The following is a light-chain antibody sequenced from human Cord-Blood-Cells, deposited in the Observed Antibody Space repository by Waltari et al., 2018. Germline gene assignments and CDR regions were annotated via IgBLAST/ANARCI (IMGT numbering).Light chain of an antibody. CDR2: SNN. Sequence: QLGLTQPPSESGIPGERVVIACSGSTTNSGRIHLYRYQRLPRTAPKLLIYSNNQRPSGVPDRFSGSKSGTSASLAISGLRSEDEADYYCAAWDDSLSGWVFGGGTKLTVL. V-gene: IGLV1-47*01. CDR3: AAWDDSLSGWV. CDR1: TTNSGRIH. J-gene: IGLJ3*02.